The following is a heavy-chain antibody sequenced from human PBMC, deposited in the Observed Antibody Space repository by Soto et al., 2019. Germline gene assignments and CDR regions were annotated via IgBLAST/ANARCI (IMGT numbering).Heavy chain of an antibody. CDR2: LNPEDGEI. CDR1: GFTLSQLS. Sequence: QVLLVQSGAEVKKPGASVKVSCKVSGFTLSQLSMRWVRQAPGKGLEWMGGLNPEDGEIIYAEKLKGRVTFTEDTSTDTAYMELSSLRSEDTAVYYCATNRGGRLVVQQYIYYGLDVWGQGTTVTVSS. J-gene: IGHJ6*02. CDR3: ATNRGGRLVVQQYIYYGLDV. D-gene: IGHD1-26*01. V-gene: IGHV1-24*01.